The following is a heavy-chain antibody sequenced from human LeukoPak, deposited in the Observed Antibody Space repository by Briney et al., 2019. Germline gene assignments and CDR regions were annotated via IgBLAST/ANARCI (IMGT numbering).Heavy chain of an antibody. V-gene: IGHV3-48*01. CDR1: GFTFSGSA. D-gene: IGHD1-1*01. CDR3: ARDFRGTVFDY. Sequence: GGSLRLSCAASGFTFSGSAMRWVRQAPGKGLEWVSYISSSSSTIYYADSVKGRFTISRDNAKNSLYLQTNSLRAEDTAVYYCARDFRGTVFDYWGQGTLVTVSS. CDR2: ISSSSSTI. J-gene: IGHJ4*02.